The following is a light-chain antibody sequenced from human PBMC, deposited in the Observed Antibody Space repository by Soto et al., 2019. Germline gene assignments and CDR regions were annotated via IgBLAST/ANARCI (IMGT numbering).Light chain of an antibody. CDR2: GAS. CDR3: QQYRHWPLT. J-gene: IGKJ4*01. V-gene: IGKV3-15*01. CDR1: QSISSSY. Sequence: EIVLTQSPGTLSLSPGERATLSCRASQSISSSYLAWYQQKPGQAPRLLIYGASTRATGIPARFSGSGSGTEFTLTISSLQSEDFAVYYCQQYRHWPLTFGGGTKVDIK.